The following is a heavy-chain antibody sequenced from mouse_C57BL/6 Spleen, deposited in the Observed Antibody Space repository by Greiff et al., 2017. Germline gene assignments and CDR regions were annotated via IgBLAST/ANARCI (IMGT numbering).Heavy chain of an antibody. Sequence: EVKLMESGGGLVQPGESLKLSCESNEYEFPSHDMSWVRKTPEKRLELVAAINSDGGSTYYPDTMERRFIISRDNSKKTQYQQMSRLRSKDTALYYGANQATGTGAMDYWGQGTSVTVSS. CDR2: INSDGGST. V-gene: IGHV5-2*01. D-gene: IGHD4-1*02. J-gene: IGHJ4*01. CDR3: ANQATGTGAMDY. CDR1: EYEFPSHD.